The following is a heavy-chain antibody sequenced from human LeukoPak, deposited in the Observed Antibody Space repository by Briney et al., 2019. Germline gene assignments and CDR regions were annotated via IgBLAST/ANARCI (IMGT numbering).Heavy chain of an antibody. J-gene: IGHJ4*02. Sequence: SETLSLTCTVSGGSISSSTYYWGWIRQPPGKGLEWIGSIYYSGSTYYNPALKSRVTIFVGTSKTQFSLKLDSVTAADTAVYYCASGYFAADYWGQGTLVTVSS. CDR2: IYYSGST. V-gene: IGHV4-39*01. D-gene: IGHD3-9*01. CDR1: GGSISSSTYY. CDR3: ASGYFAADY.